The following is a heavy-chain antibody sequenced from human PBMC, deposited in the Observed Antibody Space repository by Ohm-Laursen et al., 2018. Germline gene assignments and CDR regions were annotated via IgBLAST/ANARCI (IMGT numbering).Heavy chain of an antibody. CDR3: ATVSTQGYYYYGMDV. D-gene: IGHD5/OR15-5a*01. J-gene: IGHJ6*02. CDR2: INPNSGGT. V-gene: IGHV1-2*06. CDR1: GYTFTGYY. Sequence: SVKVSCKASGYTFTGYYLHWVRQAPGQGLEWMGRINPNSGGTNYAQKFQGRVTMTRDTSISTAYMELSRLRSDDTAVYYCATVSTQGYYYYGMDVWGQGTTVTVSS.